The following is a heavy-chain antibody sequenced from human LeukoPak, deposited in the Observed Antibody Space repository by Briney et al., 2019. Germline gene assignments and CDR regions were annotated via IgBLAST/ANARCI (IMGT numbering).Heavy chain of an antibody. Sequence: EASVKVSCKASGYTFTSYYMHWVRHAPGQGLEWMGIINPSGGSTSYAQKFQGRVTMTRDTSTSTVYMELSSLRSEDTAVYYCARDTYYYDSSGYYAHDAFDIWGQGTMVTVSS. J-gene: IGHJ3*02. CDR3: ARDTYYYDSSGYYAHDAFDI. CDR2: INPSGGST. D-gene: IGHD3-22*01. CDR1: GYTFTSYY. V-gene: IGHV1-46*01.